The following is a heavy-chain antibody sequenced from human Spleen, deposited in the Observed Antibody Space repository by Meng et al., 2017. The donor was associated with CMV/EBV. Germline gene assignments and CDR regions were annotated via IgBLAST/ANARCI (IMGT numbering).Heavy chain of an antibody. CDR2: ISSSSSYI. D-gene: IGHD1-26*01. Sequence: GESLKISCVASGFTFSGYSMNWVRQTPGKGLEWVSSISSSSSYIYYADSVKGRFTISRDNAKNSLYLQMNSLRAEDTAVYYCARVGSGSYYHPDYWGQGTLVTVSS. J-gene: IGHJ4*02. CDR3: ARVGSGSYYHPDY. CDR1: GFTFSGYS. V-gene: IGHV3-21*01.